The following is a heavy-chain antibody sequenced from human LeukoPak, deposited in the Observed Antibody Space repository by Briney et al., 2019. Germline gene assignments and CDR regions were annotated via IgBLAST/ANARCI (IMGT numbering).Heavy chain of an antibody. CDR2: IRQDGGQM. D-gene: IGHD2-8*01. Sequence: GGSLRLSCAASGFSFSNYWMNWVRQAPGKGLEWVANIRQDGGQMNYADSVKGRFTISRDNARNSLYLHMNSLGAEDTAVYYCARDRAMDDYWGQGTLVTVSS. J-gene: IGHJ4*02. CDR3: ARDRAMDDY. CDR1: GFSFSNYW. V-gene: IGHV3-7*01.